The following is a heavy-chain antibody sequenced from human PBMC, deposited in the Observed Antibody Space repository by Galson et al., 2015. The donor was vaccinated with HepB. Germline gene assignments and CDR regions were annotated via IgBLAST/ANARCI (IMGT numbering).Heavy chain of an antibody. J-gene: IGHJ6*02. CDR1: GYTFTSYG. Sequence: QSGAEVKKPGESLKTSCKASGYTFTSYGISWVRQAPGQGLEWMGWISAYNGNTNYAQKLQGRVTMTTDTSTSTAYMELRSLRSDDTAVYYCARTSGTSCYVCDGYYYYGMDVWGQGTTVTVSS. D-gene: IGHD2-2*01. CDR3: ARTSGTSCYVCDGYYYYGMDV. V-gene: IGHV1-18*01. CDR2: ISAYNGNT.